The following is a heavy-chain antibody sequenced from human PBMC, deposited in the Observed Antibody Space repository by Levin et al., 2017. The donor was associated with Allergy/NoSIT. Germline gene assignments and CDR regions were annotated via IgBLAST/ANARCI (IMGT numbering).Heavy chain of an antibody. CDR3: ARGGCSSTSCLDN. CDR2: INSDGSNT. J-gene: IGHJ4*02. V-gene: IGHV3-74*01. Sequence: GESLKISCAASGFTVSNYWMHWVRQAPGKGLVWVSHINSDGSNTNYADSVKGRFTISRDNAKNTLYLQMNSLRDEDTAVCYCARGGCSSTSCLDNWGQGTLVTVSP. CDR1: GFTVSNYW. D-gene: IGHD2-2*01.